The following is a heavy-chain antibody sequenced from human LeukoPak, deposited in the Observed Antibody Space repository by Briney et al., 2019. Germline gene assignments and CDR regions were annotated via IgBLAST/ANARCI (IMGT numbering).Heavy chain of an antibody. CDR2: IKSKTDGGTT. Sequence: GGSLRLSCAASGFTFSNAWMSWVRQAPGKGLEWVGRIKSKTDGGTTDYAAPVKGRFTISRDNSKNTLYLQMNSLKTEDTAVYYCTTDPRDFDWSTYDYWGQGTLVTVSS. J-gene: IGHJ4*02. D-gene: IGHD3-9*01. CDR1: GFTFSNAW. V-gene: IGHV3-15*01. CDR3: TTDPRDFDWSTYDY.